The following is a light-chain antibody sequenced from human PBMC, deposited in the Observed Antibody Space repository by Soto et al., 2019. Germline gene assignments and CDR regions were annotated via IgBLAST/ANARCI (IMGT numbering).Light chain of an antibody. Sequence: VQMTQSPSTLSASVGDRVTITCRASQRISTWLAWHQQKPGKATKLLISKASSLESGVPSRFSGRGSGTDFTLTISSLQPEDFATYYCPQDYDYPRTFGQGTKVDIK. CDR2: KAS. CDR1: QRISTW. V-gene: IGKV1-5*03. J-gene: IGKJ1*01. CDR3: PQDYDYPRT.